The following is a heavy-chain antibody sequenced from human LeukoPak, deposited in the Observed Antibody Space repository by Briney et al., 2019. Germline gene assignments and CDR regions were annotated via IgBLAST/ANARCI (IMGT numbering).Heavy chain of an antibody. CDR3: ARGYYFGSGSYDWFDP. CDR2: IYYSGST. J-gene: IGHJ5*02. CDR1: GGSISSGDYY. D-gene: IGHD3-10*01. V-gene: IGHV4-31*03. Sequence: SETLSLTCTVSGGSISSGDYYWSWIRQHPGKGLEWIGNIYYSGSTYYNPSLRSRVTISVDTSENQFSLKLSSVTAADTAVYYCARGYYFGSGSYDWFDPWGQGTLVTVSS.